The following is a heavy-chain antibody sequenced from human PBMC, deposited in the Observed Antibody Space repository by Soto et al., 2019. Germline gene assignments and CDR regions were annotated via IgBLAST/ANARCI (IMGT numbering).Heavy chain of an antibody. D-gene: IGHD3-3*01. CDR1: GYTFTSYA. CDR2: VNAGNGNT. J-gene: IGHJ6*02. Sequence: ASVKVSCKASGYTFTSYAMHWVRQAPGQRLEWMGWVNAGNGNTKYSQKFQGRVTITRDTSASTAYMELSSLRSEDTAVYYCARDLRDYDFWSGYGYYYYGMDVWGQGTTVTVSS. V-gene: IGHV1-3*01. CDR3: ARDLRDYDFWSGYGYYYYGMDV.